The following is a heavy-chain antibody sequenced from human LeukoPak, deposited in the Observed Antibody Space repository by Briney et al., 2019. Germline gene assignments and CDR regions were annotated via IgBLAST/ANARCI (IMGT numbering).Heavy chain of an antibody. D-gene: IGHD6-19*01. J-gene: IGHJ4*02. V-gene: IGHV3-7*04. Sequence: GESLKISCAASGFAFSSFWMSWVRQVPGKGLEWVANINQDGREKNYVDSVKGRFTIFRDNAKNSLYLQMNSLRVEDTAVFYCTGGSGWYPDYWGQGTLVTVSS. CDR3: TGGSGWYPDY. CDR2: INQDGREK. CDR1: GFAFSSFW.